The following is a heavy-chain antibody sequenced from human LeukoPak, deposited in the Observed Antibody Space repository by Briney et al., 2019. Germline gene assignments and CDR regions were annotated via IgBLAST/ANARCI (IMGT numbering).Heavy chain of an antibody. CDR2: IYYSGSA. V-gene: IGHV4-59*01. Sequence: SETLSLTCTVSGGSISPYYWNWIRQPPGKGVEWIGYIYYSGSANYNPSLKSRVTISVDTSKNQFSLKLSSVTAADTAMYYCARETCTNGVCYHFDYWGQGTLVTVSS. J-gene: IGHJ4*02. D-gene: IGHD2-8*01. CDR3: ARETCTNGVCYHFDY. CDR1: GGSISPYY.